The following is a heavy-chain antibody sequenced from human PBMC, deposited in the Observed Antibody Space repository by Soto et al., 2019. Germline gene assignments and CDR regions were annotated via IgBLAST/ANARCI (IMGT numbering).Heavy chain of an antibody. Sequence: GESLKISGKVSGYSFTSYWIRWVRQMPGKGLEWMGRIDPSDSYTNYSPSFQGHVTISADKSISTAYLQWSSLKASDTAMYYCARRAPTTVTSLYYYYYGMDVWGQGTTVTVSS. J-gene: IGHJ6*02. CDR2: IDPSDSYT. V-gene: IGHV5-10-1*01. CDR1: GYSFTSYW. CDR3: ARRAPTTVTSLYYYYYGMDV. D-gene: IGHD4-17*01.